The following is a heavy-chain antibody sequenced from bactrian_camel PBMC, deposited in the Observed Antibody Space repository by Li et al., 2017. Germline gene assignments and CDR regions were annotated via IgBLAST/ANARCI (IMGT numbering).Heavy chain of an antibody. CDR1: GFTFSSYA. Sequence: QLVESGGGLVQPGGSLRLSCAASGFTFSSYAMSWVRQAPGKGLEWVSTIYIDDSITYYADSVKGRFTISQDNAKTTMYLQMDSLKPEDTGVYYCAADLILASRRISNACTLSQGTQVTVS. J-gene: IGHJ4*01. D-gene: IGHD1*01. V-gene: IGHV3S7*01. CDR2: IYIDDSIT.